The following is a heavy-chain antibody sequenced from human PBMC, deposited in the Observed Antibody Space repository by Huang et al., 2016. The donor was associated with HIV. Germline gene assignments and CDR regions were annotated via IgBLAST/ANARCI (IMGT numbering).Heavy chain of an antibody. V-gene: IGHV4-34*01. CDR3: VRGPRYVSADWYARLRNYWFFDL. J-gene: IGHJ2*01. CDR2: INNGGRT. D-gene: IGHD3-9*01. CDR1: GGSFTNYY. Sequence: QQQLQQWGAGLLKPSETLSLTCAVYGGSFTNYYWGWIRQPPGKGLEWIGEINNGGRTQYSPALKSRVTFSLDTSKNQVSLTLTSVSAADTAVYYCVRGPRYVSADWYARLRNYWFFDLWGRGSLVSVSS.